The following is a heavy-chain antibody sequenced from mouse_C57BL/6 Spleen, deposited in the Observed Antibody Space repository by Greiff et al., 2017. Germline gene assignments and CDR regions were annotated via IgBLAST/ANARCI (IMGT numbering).Heavy chain of an antibody. D-gene: IGHD2-12*01. Sequence: QVQLQQPGAELVRPGSSVKLSCKASGYTFTSYWMHWVKQRPIQGLEWIGNIDPSDSETHYNQKFKDKATLTVDKSSSTAYMQHSSLTSEDSAFYYCARRAYSNDFYDYGGQGTTLTDSS. CDR2: IDPSDSET. V-gene: IGHV1-52*01. CDR3: ARRAYSNDFYDY. J-gene: IGHJ2*01. CDR1: GYTFTSYW.